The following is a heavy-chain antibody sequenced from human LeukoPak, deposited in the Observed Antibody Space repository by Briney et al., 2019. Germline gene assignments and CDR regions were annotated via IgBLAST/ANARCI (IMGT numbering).Heavy chain of an antibody. D-gene: IGHD3-3*01. CDR1: GYTFTIYY. CDR2: INPSGGST. J-gene: IGHJ4*02. Sequence: ASVTVSCTASGYTFTIYYMHWVRQAPGQGLEWMGIINPSGGSTSYAQKFQGRVTMTRDTSTSTVYMEVSSLRSEDTAVYYCARGTANFWSGYSSHFDYWGQGTLVTVSS. V-gene: IGHV1-46*01. CDR3: ARGTANFWSGYSSHFDY.